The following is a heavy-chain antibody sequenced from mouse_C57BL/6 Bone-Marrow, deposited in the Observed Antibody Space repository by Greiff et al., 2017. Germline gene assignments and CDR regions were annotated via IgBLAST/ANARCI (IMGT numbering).Heavy chain of an antibody. Sequence: VQLQQSGPELVKPGASVKISCKASGYTFTDYYMNWVKQSHGKSLEWIGDINPNNGGTSYNQKFKGKATLTVDKSSSTAYMELRSLTSEDSAVYYCAREGATLVAPFDYWGQGTTLTVSS. D-gene: IGHD1-1*01. J-gene: IGHJ2*01. CDR3: AREGATLVAPFDY. CDR1: GYTFTDYY. CDR2: INPNNGGT. V-gene: IGHV1-26*01.